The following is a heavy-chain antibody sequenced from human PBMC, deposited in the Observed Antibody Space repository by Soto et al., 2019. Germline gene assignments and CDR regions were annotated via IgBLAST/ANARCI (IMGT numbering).Heavy chain of an antibody. D-gene: IGHD6-19*01. CDR1: GGTFSTYA. J-gene: IGHJ4*02. Sequence: QVQLEQSGAEVKQPGSSVKVSCKTSGGTFSTYAINWVRQAPGQGLEWMGANIPLFGTADYSQKFQGRVTITADESTSTAFMELSSLRSDDAAVYFCARPKGTYSSGYYYFDFWGQGTLVTVSS. V-gene: IGHV1-69*01. CDR3: ARPKGTYSSGYYYFDF. CDR2: NIPLFGTA.